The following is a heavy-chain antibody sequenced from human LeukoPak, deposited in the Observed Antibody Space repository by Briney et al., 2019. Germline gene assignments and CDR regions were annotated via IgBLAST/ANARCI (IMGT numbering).Heavy chain of an antibody. CDR3: AKDVSAAPGY. V-gene: IGHV3-23*01. D-gene: IGHD3-10*01. Sequence: GGSLRLSCAASGFTFRSFGMSWVRQAPGKGLEWVSTVSATGGSTYYADSVKGRFTISRDNFENTVFLQMNSLRAEDTALYYCAKDVSAAPGYWGQGTLVTVSS. J-gene: IGHJ4*02. CDR2: VSATGGST. CDR1: GFTFRSFG.